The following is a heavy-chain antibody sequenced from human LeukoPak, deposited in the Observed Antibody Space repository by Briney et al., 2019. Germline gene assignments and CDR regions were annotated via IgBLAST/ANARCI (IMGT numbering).Heavy chain of an antibody. CDR2: ISYDGSNK. Sequence: GGSLRLSCAASGFTFSSYGMHWVRQAPGKGLEWVAVISYDGSNKYYADSVKGRFTISRDNSKHTLYLQMNSLRAEDTAVYYCASHRGGDFLAWGQGTLVTVSS. J-gene: IGHJ5*02. D-gene: IGHD3-3*01. V-gene: IGHV3-30*03. CDR3: ASHRGGDFLA. CDR1: GFTFSSYG.